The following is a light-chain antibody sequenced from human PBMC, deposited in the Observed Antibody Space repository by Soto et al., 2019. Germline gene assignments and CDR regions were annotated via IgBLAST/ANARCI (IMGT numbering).Light chain of an antibody. V-gene: IGKV3-15*01. CDR3: QQYNFWPPLT. CDR1: QSVNSN. Sequence: EIVMTQSPATLSVSPGERATLSCRASQSVNSNLAWYRQKPGQAPRLLISDASTRATGVPARFSGSGSGTGFTPTISSLQSEDSGIYYCQQYNFWPPLTFGGGTKVEIK. CDR2: DAS. J-gene: IGKJ4*01.